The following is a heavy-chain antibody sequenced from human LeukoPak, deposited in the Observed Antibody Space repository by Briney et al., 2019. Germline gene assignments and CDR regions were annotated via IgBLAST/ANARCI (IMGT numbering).Heavy chain of an antibody. V-gene: IGHV3-23*01. CDR3: AGTVVGATVY. CDR2: ISGSGGST. CDR1: GFTFSSYA. D-gene: IGHD1-26*01. Sequence: PGASLRLSCAASGFTFSSYAMSWVRQAPGKGLEWVSAISGSGGSTYYADSVKGRFTISRDNSKNTLYLQMNSLRAGATAVYYCAGTVVGATVYWGQGTLVTVSS. J-gene: IGHJ4*02.